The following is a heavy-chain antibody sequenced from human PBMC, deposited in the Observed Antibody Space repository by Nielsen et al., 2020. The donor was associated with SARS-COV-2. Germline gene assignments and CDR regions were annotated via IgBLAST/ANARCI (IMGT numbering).Heavy chain of an antibody. V-gene: IGHV3-13*01. CDR2: VGTAGDT. D-gene: IGHD3-22*01. Sequence: ETLSLTCAGSQFTVSSNDMHWVRQATGKGLEWVSAVGTAGDTYYLASVKGRFTISRDIASNSLYLQMNSLRAEDTAVYYCARENYYDSSGYYVATSWGQGTLVTVSS. CDR3: ARENYYDSSGYYVATS. CDR1: QFTVSSND. J-gene: IGHJ4*02.